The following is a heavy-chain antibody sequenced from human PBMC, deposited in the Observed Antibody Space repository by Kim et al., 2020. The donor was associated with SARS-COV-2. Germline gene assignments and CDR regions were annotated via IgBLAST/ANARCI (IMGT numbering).Heavy chain of an antibody. Sequence: SETLSLTCTVSGYSLSSDYYWGWIRQPPGKGLECIGNIYHSGSTYYNPSLKSRVIISVDTSKNWFSLKLSSVTAADTAVYYCARGVGYGSGSYIDHWGQG. D-gene: IGHD3-10*01. V-gene: IGHV4-38-2*02. CDR1: GYSLSSDYY. CDR3: ARGVGYGSGSYIDH. CDR2: IYHSGST. J-gene: IGHJ4*02.